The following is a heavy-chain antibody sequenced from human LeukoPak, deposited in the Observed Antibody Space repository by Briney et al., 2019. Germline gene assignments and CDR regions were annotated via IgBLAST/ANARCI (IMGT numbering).Heavy chain of an antibody. CDR2: IYHSGTT. J-gene: IGHJ4*02. Sequence: SETLSLTCAVSGYSISSGYYWGWIRQPPAQGLEWIGSIYHSGTTYYNPSLKSRVTISVDTSKNQFSLILSSVTAADTALYYCARHSSKVSGIDYWGQGTLVTVSS. CDR1: GYSISSGYY. V-gene: IGHV4-38-2*01. CDR3: ARHSSKVSGIDY. D-gene: IGHD1-26*01.